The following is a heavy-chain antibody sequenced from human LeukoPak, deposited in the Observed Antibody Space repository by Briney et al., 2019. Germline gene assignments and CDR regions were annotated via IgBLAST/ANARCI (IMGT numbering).Heavy chain of an antibody. Sequence: ASVKVSCTASGYTFTSYYMHWVRQAPGQGLEWMGRINPSAGSRSSAQKVQGRVTMTRATSTSTVYMELSSLRSEDTAVYYCARDTGEMATAGLFDYWGQGTLVTVSS. V-gene: IGHV1-46*01. D-gene: IGHD5-24*01. CDR2: INPSAGSR. CDR3: ARDTGEMATAGLFDY. J-gene: IGHJ4*02. CDR1: GYTFTSYY.